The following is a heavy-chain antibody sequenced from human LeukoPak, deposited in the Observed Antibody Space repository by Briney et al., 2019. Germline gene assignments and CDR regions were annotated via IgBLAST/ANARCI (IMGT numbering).Heavy chain of an antibody. CDR3: ARAYYADEYYFDY. D-gene: IGHD2/OR15-2a*01. CDR1: GGSVRSGNYY. CDR2: MSYSGST. Sequence: SETLSLTCSVSGGSVRSGNYYWSWIRQPPGKGLEWIGYMSYSGSTNYNPSLKSRVTISVDTSKNQFSLKLSSVTAADTAVYYCARAYYADEYYFDYWGQGTLVTVSS. J-gene: IGHJ4*02. V-gene: IGHV4-61*01.